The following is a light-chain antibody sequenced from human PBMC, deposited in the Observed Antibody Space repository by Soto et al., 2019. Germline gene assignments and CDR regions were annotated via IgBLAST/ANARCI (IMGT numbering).Light chain of an antibody. Sequence: EIVLTQSPGTLSLSPGDGATLSCRASQSVSGNSLAWYQQKPGQAPRLLIYGASTRATGIPDKFSGSGSGTDFTLTSSRLEPEHFAVYYFQQYGSSPYTFGQGSKLGSK. J-gene: IGKJ2*01. CDR2: GAS. V-gene: IGKV3-20*01. CDR3: QQYGSSPYT. CDR1: QSVSGNS.